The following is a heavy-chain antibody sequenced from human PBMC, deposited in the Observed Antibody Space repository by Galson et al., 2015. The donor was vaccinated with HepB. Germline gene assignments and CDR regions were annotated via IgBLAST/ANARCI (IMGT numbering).Heavy chain of an antibody. CDR3: ARGKPLDDIVVVPAAVDY. V-gene: IGHV3-30-3*01. D-gene: IGHD2-2*01. CDR2: ISYDGSNK. Sequence: SLRLSCAASGFTFSSYAMHWVRQAPGKGLEWVAVISYDGSNKYYADSVKGRFTISRDNSKNTLYLQMNSLRAEDTAVYYCARGKPLDDIVVVPAAVDYWGQGTLVTVPS. J-gene: IGHJ4*02. CDR1: GFTFSSYA.